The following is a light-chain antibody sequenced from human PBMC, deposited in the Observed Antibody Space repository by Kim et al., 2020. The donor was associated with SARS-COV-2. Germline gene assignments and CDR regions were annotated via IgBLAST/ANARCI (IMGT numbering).Light chain of an antibody. CDR1: KLGEKY. CDR2: ENS. CDR3: QAWDSRTVV. Sequence: SYELTQPPSVSVSPGQTASITCSGDKLGEKYACWYQQKPGQSPVLVMYENSDRPSGIPERFSGSNSGNTATLTISGTQAMDEADYYCQAWDSRTVVFGVGTKVTVL. J-gene: IGLJ2*01. V-gene: IGLV3-1*01.